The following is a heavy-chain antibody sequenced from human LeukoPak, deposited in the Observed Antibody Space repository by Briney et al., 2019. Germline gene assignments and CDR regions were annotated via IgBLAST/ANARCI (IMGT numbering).Heavy chain of an antibody. J-gene: IGHJ4*02. Sequence: GGSLRLSCGASGFSFNTYWMAWVRQAPGKGREWVANIKDDGREKYYVDSVKGRFTISRDNSNNTLYLQMSSLRSEDTAVYYCVKDRAVDCWGQGTLVTVSS. CDR2: IKDDGREK. CDR1: GFSFNTYW. V-gene: IGHV3-7*01. CDR3: VKDRAVDC.